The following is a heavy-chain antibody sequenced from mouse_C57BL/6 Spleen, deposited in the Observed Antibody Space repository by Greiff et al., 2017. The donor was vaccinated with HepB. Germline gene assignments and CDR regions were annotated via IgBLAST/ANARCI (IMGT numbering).Heavy chain of an antibody. CDR1: GFTFSSYG. D-gene: IGHD1-1*01. CDR3: ARQGLFPITTVVATDWYFDV. V-gene: IGHV5-6*02. Sequence: EVKLVESGGDLVKPGGSLKLSCAASGFTFSSYGMSWVRQTPDKRLEWVATISSGGSYTYYPDSVKGRFTISRDNAKNTLYLQMSSLKSEDTAMYYCARQGLFPITTVVATDWYFDVWGTGTTVTVSS. CDR2: ISSGGSYT. J-gene: IGHJ1*03.